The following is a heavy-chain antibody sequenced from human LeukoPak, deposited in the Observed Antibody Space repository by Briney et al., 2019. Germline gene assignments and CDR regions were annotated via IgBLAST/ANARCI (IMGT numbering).Heavy chain of an antibody. J-gene: IGHJ3*02. Sequence: GGSLRLSCAASGFTVSSHHINWVRQAPGKGLEWVSVIYSGGKTYYAESVKGRFTISRDNSKNTVDLQVNSLRAEDTAVYYCAKDGFYDFWSGTTHAFDIWGQGTMVTVSS. D-gene: IGHD3-3*01. V-gene: IGHV3-53*05. CDR3: AKDGFYDFWSGTTHAFDI. CDR1: GFTVSSHH. CDR2: IYSGGKT.